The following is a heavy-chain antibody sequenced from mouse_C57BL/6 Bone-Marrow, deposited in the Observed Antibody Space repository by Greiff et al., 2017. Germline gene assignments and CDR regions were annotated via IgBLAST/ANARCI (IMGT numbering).Heavy chain of an antibody. CDR1: GYTFTSYD. CDR3: ARYYYGSSWYFDV. CDR2: IYPRDGST. V-gene: IGHV1-85*01. J-gene: IGHJ1*03. D-gene: IGHD1-1*01. Sequence: QVQLKESGPELVKPGASVKLSCKASGYTFTSYDINWVKQRPGQGLEWIGWIYPRDGSTKYNEKFKGKATLTVDTSSSTAYMELPSLTSEDSAVYFCARYYYGSSWYFDVWGTGTTVTVSA.